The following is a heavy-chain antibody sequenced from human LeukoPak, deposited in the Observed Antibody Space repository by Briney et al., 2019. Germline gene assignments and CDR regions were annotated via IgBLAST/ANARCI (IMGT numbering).Heavy chain of an antibody. CDR3: ETLTTVVTAYYFDY. V-gene: IGHV4-4*09. Sequence: PSETLSLTCTVSGGSISSYYWSWIRQPPGKGLEWIGYIYHSGSTDYNPSLKSRVTISVDTSKSQFSLKLTSVTAADTAVYYCETLTTVVTAYYFDYWGQGTLVTVSS. CDR2: IYHSGST. J-gene: IGHJ4*02. D-gene: IGHD4-23*01. CDR1: GGSISSYY.